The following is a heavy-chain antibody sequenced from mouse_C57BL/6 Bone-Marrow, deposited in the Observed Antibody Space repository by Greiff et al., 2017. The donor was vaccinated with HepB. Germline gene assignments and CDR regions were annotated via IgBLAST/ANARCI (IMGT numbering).Heavy chain of an antibody. D-gene: IGHD1-1*01. J-gene: IGHJ1*03. CDR3: ARGGGSSPYWYFDV. Sequence: EVKVVESGGGLVQPGGSLKLSCAASGFTFSDYGIAWVRQAPRKGPEWVAFISNLAYSIYYADTVTGRFTIARENAKNTLYLEMSSLRSEDTAMYDCARGGGSSPYWYFDVWGTGTTVTVSS. CDR2: ISNLAYSI. V-gene: IGHV5-15*01. CDR1: GFTFSDYG.